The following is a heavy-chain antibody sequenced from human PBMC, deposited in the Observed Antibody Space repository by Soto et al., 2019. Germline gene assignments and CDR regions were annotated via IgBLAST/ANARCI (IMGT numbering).Heavy chain of an antibody. J-gene: IGHJ5*02. CDR2: ISYDGSNK. CDR1: GFTFSSYG. D-gene: IGHD6-13*01. Sequence: QVQLVESGGGVVQPGRSLRLSCAASGFTFSSYGMHWVRQAPGKGLEWVAVISYDGSNKYYADSVKGRFTISRDNSKNTLYLQMNSLRAEDTAVYYCAKDLAIAAAGLAFDTWGQGTLVTVSS. V-gene: IGHV3-30*18. CDR3: AKDLAIAAAGLAFDT.